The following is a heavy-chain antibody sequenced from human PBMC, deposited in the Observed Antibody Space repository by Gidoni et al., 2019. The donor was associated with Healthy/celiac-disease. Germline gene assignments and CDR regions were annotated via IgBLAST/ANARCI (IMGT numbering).Heavy chain of an antibody. CDR1: GFTFSSYA. CDR3: ARDEDYGDYYFDY. V-gene: IGHV3-30-3*01. D-gene: IGHD4-17*01. CDR2: ISYDGSNK. J-gene: IGHJ4*02. Sequence: QVQLVESGGGVVQPRRSLRLSCAASGFTFSSYAMHWVRQAPGKGLEWVAVISYDGSNKYYADSVKGRFTISRDNSKNTLYLQMNSLRAEDTAVYYCARDEDYGDYYFDYWGQGTLVTVSS.